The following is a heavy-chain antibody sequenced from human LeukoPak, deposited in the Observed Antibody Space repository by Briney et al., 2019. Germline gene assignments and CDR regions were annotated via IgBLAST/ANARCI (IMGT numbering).Heavy chain of an antibody. Sequence: SETLSLTCTVSGGSISSYYWSWIRQPPGKGLEWIGYIYYSGSTNYNPSLKSRVTISVDTSKNQFSLRLRSVTAADTAVYYCARVTGYTIEDYFDYWGQGTLVTVSS. CDR3: ARVTGYTIEDYFDY. V-gene: IGHV4-59*01. J-gene: IGHJ4*02. CDR1: GGSISSYY. D-gene: IGHD3-9*01. CDR2: IYYSGST.